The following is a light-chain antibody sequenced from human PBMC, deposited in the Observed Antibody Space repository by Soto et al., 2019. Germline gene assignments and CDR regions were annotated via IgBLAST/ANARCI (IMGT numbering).Light chain of an antibody. CDR1: SSDVGSYNL. CDR3: CSYASSSTLV. CDR2: EGS. J-gene: IGLJ2*01. V-gene: IGLV2-23*01. Sequence: QSALTQPASVSGSPGQSIALSCTGTSSDVGSYNLVSWYQQHPGKAPKLIIYEGSKRPSGVSNRFSGSKSGNTASLTISGLQAEDEADYYCCSYASSSTLVFGGGTKVTVL.